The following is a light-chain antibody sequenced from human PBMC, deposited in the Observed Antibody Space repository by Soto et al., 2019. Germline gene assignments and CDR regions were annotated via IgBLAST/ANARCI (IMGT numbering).Light chain of an antibody. J-gene: IGLJ2*01. V-gene: IGLV2-14*01. CDR3: SSYTVSTDVV. CDR1: TSDFVNYNY. CDR2: EVS. Sequence: QSVLTQPASLSGSPGQSVTISCSGTTSDFVNYNYVSWYQHHPGKAPQLILYEVSNRPSGVSSRFSGSKSGNTAXLTISGLQAEDEAYYYCSSYTVSTDVVFGGGTQLTVL.